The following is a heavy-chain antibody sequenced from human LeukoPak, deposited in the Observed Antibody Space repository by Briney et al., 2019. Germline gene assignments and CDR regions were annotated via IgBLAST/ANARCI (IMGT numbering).Heavy chain of an antibody. D-gene: IGHD4-17*01. CDR2: IYPGDSDA. Sequence: GESLKISCKGSGYIFTTYWIGWGRPMPEKGLEWMGIIYPGDSDARYSPSFQGQVTISADQSISTAYLQWSSLKAPDTAMYYCARRFSTTDPFDYWGQGTLVTVSS. CDR3: ARRFSTTDPFDY. CDR1: GYIFTTYW. V-gene: IGHV5-51*01. J-gene: IGHJ4*02.